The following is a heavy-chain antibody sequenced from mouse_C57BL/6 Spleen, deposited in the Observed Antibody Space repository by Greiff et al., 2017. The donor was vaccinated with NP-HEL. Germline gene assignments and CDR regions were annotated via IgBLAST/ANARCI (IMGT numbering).Heavy chain of an antibody. J-gene: IGHJ4*01. V-gene: IGHV1-76*01. Sequence: LQESGAELVRPGASVKLSCKASGYTFTDYYINWVKQRPGQGLEWIARIYPGSGNTYYNEKFKGKATLTAEKSSSTAYMQLSSLTSEDSAVYFCAREGYSNYDAMDYWGQGTSVTVSS. CDR2: IYPGSGNT. D-gene: IGHD2-5*01. CDR3: AREGYSNYDAMDY. CDR1: GYTFTDYY.